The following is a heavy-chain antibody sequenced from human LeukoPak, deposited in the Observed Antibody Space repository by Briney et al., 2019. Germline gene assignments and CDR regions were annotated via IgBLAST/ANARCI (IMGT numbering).Heavy chain of an antibody. D-gene: IGHD6-19*01. CDR1: GGSLSGYY. CDR2: INHSGST. J-gene: IGHJ4*02. CDR3: ARPVAGMEYYFDY. Sequence: PSETLSLTCAVYGGSLSGYYWSWIRQPPGKGLEWIGEINHSGSTNYNPSLKSRVTISVDTSKNQFSLKLSSVTAADTAVYYCARPVAGMEYYFDYWGQGTLVTVSS. V-gene: IGHV4-34*01.